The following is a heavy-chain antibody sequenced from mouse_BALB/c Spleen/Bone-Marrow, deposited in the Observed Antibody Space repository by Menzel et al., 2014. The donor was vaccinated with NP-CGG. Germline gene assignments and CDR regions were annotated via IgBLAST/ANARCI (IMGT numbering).Heavy chain of an antibody. CDR3: ARRGYYGSSLDY. Sequence: ESGPGLVKPSQSLSLTCTVTGYSITSDYAWNWIRQFPGNKPEWMGYISYSGDTSYNPSLKSRISITRDTPKNQFFLQLNSVTTADTATYYCARRGYYGSSLDYWGQGTTLTVSS. CDR2: ISYSGDT. CDR1: GYSITSDYA. D-gene: IGHD1-1*01. J-gene: IGHJ2*01. V-gene: IGHV3-2*02.